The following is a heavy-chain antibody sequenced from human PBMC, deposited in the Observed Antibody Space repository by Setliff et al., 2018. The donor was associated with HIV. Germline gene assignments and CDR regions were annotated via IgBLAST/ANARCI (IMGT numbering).Heavy chain of an antibody. CDR2: VTHSGTT. V-gene: IGHV4-34*01. CDR3: ARGRKKTLAVSGTRYFDF. Sequence: SETLSLTCAVYGGSFSGFYWTFIRQSPGKGLEWIGEVTHSGTTTYDPSLKRRITISVDTSKNQFSLKLTSVTAADVGVYYCARGRKKTLAVSGTRYFDFWGQGTLVTVSS. CDR1: GGSFSGFY. D-gene: IGHD6-19*01. J-gene: IGHJ4*02.